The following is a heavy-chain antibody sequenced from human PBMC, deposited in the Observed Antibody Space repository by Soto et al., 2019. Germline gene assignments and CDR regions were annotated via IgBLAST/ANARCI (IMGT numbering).Heavy chain of an antibody. CDR3: AKDISSGGSYSYYYYGMDV. CDR1: GFTFDDYT. V-gene: IGHV3-43*01. Sequence: GGSLRLSCAASGFTFDDYTMHWVRQAPGKGLEWVSLISWDGGSTYYADSVKGRFTISRDNSKNSLYLQMNSLRTEDTALYYCAKDISSGGSYSYYYYGMDVWGQGTTVTVPS. CDR2: ISWDGGST. J-gene: IGHJ6*02. D-gene: IGHD2-15*01.